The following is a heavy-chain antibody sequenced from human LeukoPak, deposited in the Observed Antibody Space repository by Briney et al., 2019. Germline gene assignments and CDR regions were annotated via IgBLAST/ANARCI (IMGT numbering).Heavy chain of an antibody. Sequence: GRSLRLSCAASGFTFSSYEMNWVRQAPGKGLEWVSYISSSGSTIYYADSVKGRFTIPRDNAKNSLYLQMNSLRAEDTAVYYCARARRYCSSTSCYARMDVWGQGTTVTVSS. D-gene: IGHD2-2*01. CDR1: GFTFSSYE. CDR3: ARARRYCSSTSCYARMDV. CDR2: ISSSGSTI. J-gene: IGHJ6*02. V-gene: IGHV3-48*03.